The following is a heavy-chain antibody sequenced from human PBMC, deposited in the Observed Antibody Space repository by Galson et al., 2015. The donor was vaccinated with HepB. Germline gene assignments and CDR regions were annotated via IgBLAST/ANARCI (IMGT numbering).Heavy chain of an antibody. CDR2: IYSGGST. CDR3: ARDKDGGALDY. Sequence: SLRLSCAASGFTVSSNYMSWVRQAPGKGLEWVSVIYSGGSTYYADSVKGRFTISRDNSKNTLYLQMNSRRAEDTAVYYCARDKDGGALDYWGQGTLVTVSS. V-gene: IGHV3-53*01. CDR1: GFTVSSNY. J-gene: IGHJ4*02. D-gene: IGHD4-23*01.